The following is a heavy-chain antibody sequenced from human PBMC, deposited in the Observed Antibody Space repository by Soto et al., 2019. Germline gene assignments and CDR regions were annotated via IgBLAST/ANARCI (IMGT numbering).Heavy chain of an antibody. J-gene: IGHJ3*02. V-gene: IGHV5-51*01. CDR1: GYSFTNYW. CDR2: IFSGDSDT. Sequence: GESLKISCKGSGYSFTNYWVAWVRQMPGKGLEWMGVIFSGDSDTTYSPSFQGQVTISADKSISTASLQWSSLKASDTAVYYCARDLLTDYYDSSGPQTSAFDIWDQGTMVTVSS. D-gene: IGHD3-22*01. CDR3: ARDLLTDYYDSSGPQTSAFDI.